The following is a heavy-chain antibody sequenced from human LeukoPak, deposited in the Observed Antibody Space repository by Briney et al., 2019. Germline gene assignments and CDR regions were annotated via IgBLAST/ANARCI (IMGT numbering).Heavy chain of an antibody. Sequence: SETLSLTCTVSGGSISSGGYYWSWIRQHPGKGLEWIGYIYYSGSTYYNPSLKSRVTISVDTSKNQFSLKLSSVTAADTAVYYCARHQLTAMVTGYNYWGQGTLVTVSS. V-gene: IGHV4-31*03. CDR1: GGSISSGGYY. J-gene: IGHJ4*02. CDR2: IYYSGST. D-gene: IGHD5-18*01. CDR3: ARHQLTAMVTGYNY.